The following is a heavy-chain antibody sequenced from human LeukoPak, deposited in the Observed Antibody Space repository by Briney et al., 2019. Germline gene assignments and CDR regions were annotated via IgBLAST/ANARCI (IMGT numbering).Heavy chain of an antibody. CDR2: IYPGDSDT. CDR1: GYSFTSYW. Sequence: GESLKISCKGSGYSFTSYWIGWVRQMPGKGLVWMGIIYPGDSDTRYSPSFQGQVTISADKSISTAYLQWSSLKASDTAMYYCARHWVGGYRSSTSCYTGLDYWGQGTLVTVSS. CDR3: ARHWVGGYRSSTSCYTGLDY. V-gene: IGHV5-51*01. J-gene: IGHJ4*02. D-gene: IGHD2-2*02.